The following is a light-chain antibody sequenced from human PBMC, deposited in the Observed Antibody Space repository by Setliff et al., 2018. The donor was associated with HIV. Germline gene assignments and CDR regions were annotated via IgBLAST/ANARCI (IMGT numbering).Light chain of an antibody. CDR3: SSYTSSSTDV. V-gene: IGLV2-14*01. J-gene: IGLJ1*01. CDR1: SSDVGTYNA. CDR2: DVS. Sequence: QSALTQPASVSGSPGQSITISCTGTSSDVGTYNAVYWYQQHPGKAPKLMIYDVSTRPSGVSNRFSGSKSGNTVSLTISGLQTEDEADYYCSSYTSSSTDVFGTGTKV.